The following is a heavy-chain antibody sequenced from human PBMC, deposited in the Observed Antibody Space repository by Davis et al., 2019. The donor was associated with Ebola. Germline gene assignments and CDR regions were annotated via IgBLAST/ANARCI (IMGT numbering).Heavy chain of an antibody. CDR3: ARGNWGYSGYDYLDYYYGMDV. CDR2: ISGSGGST. V-gene: IGHV3-23*01. D-gene: IGHD5-12*01. Sequence: GGSLRLSCAASGFTFSSYAMSWVRQAPGKGLEWVSAISGSGGSTYYADSVKGRFTISRDNSKNTLYLQMNSLRAEDTAVYYCARGNWGYSGYDYLDYYYGMDVWGQGTTVTVSS. J-gene: IGHJ6*02. CDR1: GFTFSSYA.